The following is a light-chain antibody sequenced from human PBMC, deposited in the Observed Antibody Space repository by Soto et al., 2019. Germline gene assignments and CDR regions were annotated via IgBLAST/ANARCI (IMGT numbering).Light chain of an antibody. CDR1: RSVSSN. Sequence: EIMMTQSPANLSVSSGERAPLPRRASRSVSSNLAWYQQKPGQAPRLLMYGASTRATGIPARFSGSGSGTEFTLTISSLQSEDFAVYYCQQYGSSPITFGQGTRLENK. CDR3: QQYGSSPIT. J-gene: IGKJ5*01. CDR2: GAS. V-gene: IGKV3-15*01.